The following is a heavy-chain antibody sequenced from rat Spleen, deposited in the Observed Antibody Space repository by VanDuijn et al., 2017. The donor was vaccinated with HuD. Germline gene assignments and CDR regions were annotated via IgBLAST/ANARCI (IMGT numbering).Heavy chain of an antibody. J-gene: IGHJ4*01. Sequence: EVQLVESGGGLVQPGRSMKLSCAASGFTFSNYGMAWVRQAPGKGLDWIASIINTGDSTYYPDSVKGRFTISRDNAKSSLYLQMSSLKSEDTATYYCTRLGDTHYGYNPLDAWGQGASVTVSS. V-gene: IGHV5-25*01. CDR1: GFTFSNYG. D-gene: IGHD1-9*01. CDR2: IINTGDST. CDR3: TRLGDTHYGYNPLDA.